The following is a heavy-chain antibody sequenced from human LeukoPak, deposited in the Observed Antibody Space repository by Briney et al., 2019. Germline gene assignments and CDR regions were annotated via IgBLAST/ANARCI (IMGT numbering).Heavy chain of an antibody. J-gene: IGHJ4*02. D-gene: IGHD3-22*01. CDR1: GFTFSSYG. CDR2: IWYDGSNK. V-gene: IGHV3-33*01. CDR3: ARGRYYYDSSGYYYFDY. Sequence: GGSLRLSCAASGFTFSSYGMRWVRRAPGKGLEWVAVIWYDGSNKYYADSVKGRFTISRENSKKTLYMQMNSLRAEDTAVYYCARGRYYYDSSGYYYFDYWGQGTLVTVSS.